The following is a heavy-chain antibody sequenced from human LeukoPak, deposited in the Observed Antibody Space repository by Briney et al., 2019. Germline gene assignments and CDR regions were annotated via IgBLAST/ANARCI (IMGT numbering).Heavy chain of an antibody. V-gene: IGHV4-34*01. D-gene: IGHD6-13*01. J-gene: IGHJ4*02. Sequence: SETLSLTCAVYGGSFSGYYWSWIRQPPGKGLEWIGEINHSGSTNYNPSLKSRVTISVDTSKNQFSLKLGSVTAADTAVYYCARGYSSSWPLFDYWGQGTLVTVSS. CDR3: ARGYSSSWPLFDY. CDR1: GGSFSGYY. CDR2: INHSGST.